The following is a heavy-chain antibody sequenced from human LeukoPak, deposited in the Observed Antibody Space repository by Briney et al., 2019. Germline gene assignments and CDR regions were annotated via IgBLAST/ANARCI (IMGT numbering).Heavy chain of an antibody. CDR3: ARSRSGYFED. CDR1: GFTLSTYS. D-gene: IGHD6-13*01. V-gene: IGHV3-48*04. J-gene: IGHJ4*02. CDR2: ISSSGSTI. Sequence: GGSLRLSCAASGFTLSTYSMNWIRQAPGEGLEWVSYISSSGSTIFYADSVKGRFTISRDNAQNSAYLQMNSLTAEDTAVYYCARSRSGYFEDWGQGTLVIVSS.